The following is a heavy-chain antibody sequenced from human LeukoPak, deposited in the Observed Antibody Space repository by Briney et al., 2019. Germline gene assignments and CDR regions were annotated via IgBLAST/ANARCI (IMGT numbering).Heavy chain of an antibody. CDR3: ARALEYYFGSGGNRAFDY. CDR1: GYTFSSYY. CDR2: INPSGGST. J-gene: IGHJ4*02. Sequence: ASVKDSCKASGYTFSSYYMHWVRQAPGQGLEWMGIINPSGGSTSYAQKFQGRATMARDTSTSTVYMELSRLRSEDTAVYYCARALEYYFGSGGNRAFDYWGQGSLVTVSS. D-gene: IGHD3-10*01. V-gene: IGHV1-46*03.